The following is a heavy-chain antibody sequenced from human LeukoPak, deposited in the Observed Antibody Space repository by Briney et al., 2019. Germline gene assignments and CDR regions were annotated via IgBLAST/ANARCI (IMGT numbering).Heavy chain of an antibody. Sequence: GGSLRLSCAASGFILSNAWMSWVRQGPGKGLEWVGRIKSKSDGGTTDYAAPVKGRFTISRDESKNTLDLQMNSLKTEDTAVYYCTRITKSGRFDDGGQGTLVTVSS. CDR3: TRITKSGRFDD. J-gene: IGHJ4*02. V-gene: IGHV3-15*01. CDR2: IKSKSDGGTT. D-gene: IGHD1-26*01. CDR1: GFILSNAW.